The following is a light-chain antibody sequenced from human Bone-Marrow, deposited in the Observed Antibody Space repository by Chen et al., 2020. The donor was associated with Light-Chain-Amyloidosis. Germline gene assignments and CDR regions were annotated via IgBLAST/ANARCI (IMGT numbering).Light chain of an antibody. Sequence: QSALTQPVSVSGSPGQSITISCTGTSSDVGGDNHVSWYQQHPDKAPKLMIYEVTNRPSWVPDRFSGSKSDNTASLTISGLQTEDEADYCCSSYTITNTLVFGSGTRVTVL. CDR2: EVT. CDR1: SSDVGGDNH. CDR3: SSYTITNTLV. J-gene: IGLJ1*01. V-gene: IGLV2-14*01.